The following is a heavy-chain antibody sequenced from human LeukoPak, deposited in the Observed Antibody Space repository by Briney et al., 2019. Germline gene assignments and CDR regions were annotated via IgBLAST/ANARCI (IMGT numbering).Heavy chain of an antibody. Sequence: GGSLRLSXAASGFTFGSYAMHWVRQSPGKGLEYVSTISNNGGSTYYANSVKGRFTISRDNSKNTLYLQMGSLRAEDMAVYYCARGGFSGDYDYWGQGTLVTVSS. CDR2: ISNNGGST. V-gene: IGHV3-64*01. D-gene: IGHD4-17*01. CDR1: GFTFGSYA. CDR3: ARGGFSGDYDY. J-gene: IGHJ4*02.